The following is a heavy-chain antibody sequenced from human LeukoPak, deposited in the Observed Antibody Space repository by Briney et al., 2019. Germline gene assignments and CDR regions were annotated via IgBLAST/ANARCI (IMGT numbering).Heavy chain of an antibody. CDR2: ISYDGTDK. Sequence: HPGGSLRLSCAASGFTFSSYAMHWVRQAPGKGLEWVAVISYDGTDKYYADSVKGRFTISRDNSKNTLYLQMNSLRPEDTAVYYCARHSSGWDYWGQGTLVTVSS. CDR3: ARHSSGWDY. V-gene: IGHV3-30*03. J-gene: IGHJ4*02. D-gene: IGHD6-19*01. CDR1: GFTFSSYA.